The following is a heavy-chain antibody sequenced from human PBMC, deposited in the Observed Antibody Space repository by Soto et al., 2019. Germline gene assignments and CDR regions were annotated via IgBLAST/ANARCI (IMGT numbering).Heavy chain of an antibody. Sequence: QVQLVESGGGVVQPGRSLRLSCAASGFTFSSYGMHWVRQAPGKGLEWVAVISYDGSNKYYADSVKGRFTISRDNSKNTLYLQMNSLRAEDTAVYYCAKASMTTVITWGWFDLWGQGTLVTVSS. CDR3: AKASMTTVITWGWFDL. CDR2: ISYDGSNK. CDR1: GFTFSSYG. J-gene: IGHJ5*02. D-gene: IGHD4-4*01. V-gene: IGHV3-30*18.